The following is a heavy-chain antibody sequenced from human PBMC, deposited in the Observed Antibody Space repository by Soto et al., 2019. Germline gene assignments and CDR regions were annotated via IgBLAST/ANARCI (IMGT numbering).Heavy chain of an antibody. D-gene: IGHD3-9*01. CDR3: ARAVTNYDILTGYYYYYGMDV. Sequence: SGPTLVNPTQTLTLTCTFSGFSLSTSGMCVSWIRQPPGKALEWLARIDWDDDKYYSTSLKTRLTISKDTSKNQVVLTMTNMDPVDTATYYCARAVTNYDILTGYYYYYGMDVWGQGTTVTVSS. V-gene: IGHV2-70*11. J-gene: IGHJ6*02. CDR2: IDWDDDK. CDR1: GFSLSTSGMC.